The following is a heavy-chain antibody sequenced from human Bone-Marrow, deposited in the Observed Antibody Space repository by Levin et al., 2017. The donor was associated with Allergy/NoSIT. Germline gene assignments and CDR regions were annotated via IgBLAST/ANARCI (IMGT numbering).Heavy chain of an antibody. CDR3: ARVPVPTLYGSGSPGDY. CDR2: IYYSGST. J-gene: IGHJ4*02. V-gene: IGHV4-31*03. D-gene: IGHD3-10*01. CDR1: GGSISSGGYY. Sequence: SQTLSLTCTVSGGSISSGGYYWSWIRQHPGKGLEWIGYIYYSGSTYYNPSLKSRVTISVDTSKNQFSLKLSSVTAADTAVYYCARVPVPTLYGSGSPGDYWGQGTLVTVSS.